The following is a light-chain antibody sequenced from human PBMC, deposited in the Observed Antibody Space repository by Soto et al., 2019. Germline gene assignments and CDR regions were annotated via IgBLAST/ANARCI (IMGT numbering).Light chain of an antibody. J-gene: IGLJ1*01. CDR1: SSDVGTYKF. Sequence: QSALTQPRSVSGSPGQSVTISCTGTSSDVGTYKFVSWYQQHPGKAPKFMIYDVTKRPSGVPDRFSGSKSGNTASLTISGLQAEDEADYYCCSYVGSYTSYVFGTGTKVTVL. V-gene: IGLV2-11*01. CDR2: DVT. CDR3: CSYVGSYTSYV.